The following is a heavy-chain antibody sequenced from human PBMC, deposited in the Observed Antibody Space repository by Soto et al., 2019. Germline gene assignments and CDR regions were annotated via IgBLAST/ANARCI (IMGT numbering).Heavy chain of an antibody. D-gene: IGHD3-10*01. CDR1: GGSIRDYF. J-gene: IGHJ4*02. V-gene: IGHV4-59*01. Sequence: SETLSLTCTVSGGSIRDYFWTWIRQPPGKGLEWIGYIYYSGRTNYNPSLKSRVSISVDTSKNHLSLQLRSVTAADTAFYYCASDPYYYASGYWGQGTLVTVSS. CDR3: ASDPYYYASGY. CDR2: IYYSGRT.